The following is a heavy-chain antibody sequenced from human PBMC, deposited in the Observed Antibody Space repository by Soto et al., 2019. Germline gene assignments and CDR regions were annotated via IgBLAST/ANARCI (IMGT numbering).Heavy chain of an antibody. J-gene: IGHJ6*02. D-gene: IGHD3-3*01. CDR2: IYYSGST. V-gene: IGHV4-59*01. CDR3: ASGGPDYDFWSGYYPPYYYGMDV. Sequence: PSETLSLTCAVYGGSFSGDCCCWIRQPPGKGQEWIGYIYYSGSTNYNPSLKSRVTISVDTSKNQFSLKLSSVTAADTAVYYCASGGPDYDFWSGYYPPYYYGMDVWGQGTTVTVSS. CDR1: GGSFSGDC.